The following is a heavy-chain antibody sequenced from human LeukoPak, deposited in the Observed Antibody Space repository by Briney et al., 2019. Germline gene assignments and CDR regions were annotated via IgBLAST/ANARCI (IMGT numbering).Heavy chain of an antibody. Sequence: AISGSGGSTYYADSVKGRFTISRDNSKNTLYLQMNSLRAEDTAVYYCAKKEGSGSCRSFDYWGQGTLVTVSS. D-gene: IGHD3-10*01. J-gene: IGHJ4*02. CDR2: ISGSGGST. CDR3: AKKEGSGSCRSFDY. V-gene: IGHV3-23*01.